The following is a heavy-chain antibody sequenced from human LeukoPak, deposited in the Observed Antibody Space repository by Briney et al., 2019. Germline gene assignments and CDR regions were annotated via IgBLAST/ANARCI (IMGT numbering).Heavy chain of an antibody. Sequence: ASVNVTCKATGYTFTGYQMHRLRQPPAQGLEWMGWINPDSGGTNYAQKFQGRVTMTRDTSISTAYMELSRLRSDDTAVYYCAREDSGYNLWDFDFWGRGTLVTVSS. CDR3: AREDSGYNLWDFDF. D-gene: IGHD5-18*01. CDR1: GYTFTGYQ. V-gene: IGHV1-2*02. CDR2: INPDSGGT. J-gene: IGHJ2*01.